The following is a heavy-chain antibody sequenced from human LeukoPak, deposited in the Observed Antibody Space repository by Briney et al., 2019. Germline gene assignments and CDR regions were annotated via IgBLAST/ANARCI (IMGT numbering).Heavy chain of an antibody. CDR3: AKEGDTALVTGYFDL. V-gene: IGHV1-69*01. J-gene: IGHJ2*01. CDR1: GGTFGSYV. Sequence: SVKVSCKASGGTFGSYVISWVRQAPGKGLKWLGGIIPIFGTAHYAQKFQGRLTITVDESTSTVYMEMSSLRSEDTAMYYCAKEGDTALVTGYFDLWGRGTLVTVSA. D-gene: IGHD5-18*01. CDR2: IIPIFGTA.